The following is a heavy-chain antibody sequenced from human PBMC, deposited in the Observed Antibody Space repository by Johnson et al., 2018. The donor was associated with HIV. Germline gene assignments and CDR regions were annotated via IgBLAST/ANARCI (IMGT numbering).Heavy chain of an antibody. Sequence: QVQLVESGGGVVHPGKSLRLSCVGSGFTFSSYGMHWVRQAPCEGLDWVAFISRDGGTEYYADSVKGRFAISRDNAKSTLYLQMNSLRAEDTAVYYCAKDSSGSFVIPSGAFDILGQGTMVTVSS. J-gene: IGHJ3*02. D-gene: IGHD1-26*01. CDR1: GFTFSSYG. CDR2: ISRDGGTE. CDR3: AKDSSGSFVIPSGAFDI. V-gene: IGHV3-30*18.